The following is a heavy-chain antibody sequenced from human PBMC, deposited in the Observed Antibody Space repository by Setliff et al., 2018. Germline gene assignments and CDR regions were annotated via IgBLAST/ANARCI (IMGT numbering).Heavy chain of an antibody. Sequence: SETLSLTCTVSGDSISDASIMAWIRQPPGKGLEFIGYVFYNGAAKYDPSLKSRVTMSVDTSKTQFSLKLNSMTTAYTAVYYCARGGTYRYFDYWGQGALVTVSS. V-gene: IGHV4-59*01. CDR1: GDSISDAS. CDR2: VFYNGAA. CDR3: ARGGTYRYFDY. J-gene: IGHJ4*02.